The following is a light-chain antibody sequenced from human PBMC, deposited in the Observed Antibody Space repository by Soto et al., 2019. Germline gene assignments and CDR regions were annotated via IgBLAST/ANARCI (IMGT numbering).Light chain of an antibody. Sequence: AIQLTQAPSSLSASVGDRVTISCRTSQDISSALAWYQQRPGKPPKLLLSDASSLESGVPSRFSGSGSGTGFTLTISSLQPEDFATYYCQQFNDFPGTFGHGTTLEIK. J-gene: IGKJ2*01. V-gene: IGKV1D-13*01. CDR1: QDISSA. CDR2: DAS. CDR3: QQFNDFPGT.